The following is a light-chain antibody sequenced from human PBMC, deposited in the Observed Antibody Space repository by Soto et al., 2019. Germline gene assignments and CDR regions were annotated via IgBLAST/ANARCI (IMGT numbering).Light chain of an antibody. V-gene: IGKV3-20*01. J-gene: IGKJ1*01. CDR2: GAS. Sequence: EIVLTQSPGTLSLSPGERATLSCRASQSVINYLAWYQHKPGQAPRLLIYGASSRATGIPDRFSGSGSETDFTLTISRLEPEEFAVYCCQQYGGSPQTFGQGTKVEIK. CDR3: QQYGGSPQT. CDR1: QSVINY.